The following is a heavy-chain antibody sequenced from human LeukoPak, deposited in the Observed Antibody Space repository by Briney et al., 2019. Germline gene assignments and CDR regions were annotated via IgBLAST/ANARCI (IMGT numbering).Heavy chain of an antibody. CDR1: GYSFTSYA. D-gene: IGHD2-21*02. V-gene: IGHV1-3*01. Sequence: ASVKVSCKASGYSFTSYAIHWVRQAPGQRLEWMGWINGGNGNTGYSQNFQSRVSFTRDTSASTVYMELSSLRSEDTAVYYCARDPYCGGDCDWYFDLWGRGTLVTVSS. J-gene: IGHJ2*01. CDR2: INGGNGNT. CDR3: ARDPYCGGDCDWYFDL.